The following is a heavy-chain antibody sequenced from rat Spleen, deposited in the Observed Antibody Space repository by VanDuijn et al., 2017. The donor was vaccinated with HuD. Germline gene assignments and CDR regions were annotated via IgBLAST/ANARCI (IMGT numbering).Heavy chain of an antibody. CDR3: ARYFHSNYYYFDQ. J-gene: IGHJ2*01. D-gene: IGHD1-12*01. CDR1: GFAFNNYW. V-gene: IGHV5-31*01. Sequence: EVQLVESGGGLVQPGGSLRLSCVTSGFAFNNYWMTWIRQAPGKGLAWVASISNDGGSIYYPDSVKGRFTVSRDNGRSTLYLQMNSLGSEDTATNYWARYFHSNYYYFDQWRQGVMVPVSS. CDR2: ISNDGGSI.